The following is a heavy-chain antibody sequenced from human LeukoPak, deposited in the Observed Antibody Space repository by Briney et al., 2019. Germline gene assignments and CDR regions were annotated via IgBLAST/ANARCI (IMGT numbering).Heavy chain of an antibody. CDR3: ARRIAVAGTPAWYFDL. CDR2: IGTAGDT. CDR1: GFTFSSYA. D-gene: IGHD6-19*01. J-gene: IGHJ2*01. V-gene: IGHV3-13*01. Sequence: GGSLRLSCAASGFTFSSYAMHWVRQATGKGLEWVSAIGTAGDTYYPGSVKGRFTISRENAKNSLYLQMNSLRAGDTAVYYCARRIAVAGTPAWYFDLWGRGTLVTVSS.